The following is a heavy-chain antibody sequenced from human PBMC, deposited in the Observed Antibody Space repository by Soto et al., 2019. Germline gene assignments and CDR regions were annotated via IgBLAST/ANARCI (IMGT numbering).Heavy chain of an antibody. CDR2: INAGNGNT. CDR1: GYTFTSYA. D-gene: IGHD3-3*01. CDR3: ARDVGVVIMRDYFDY. Sequence: ASVKVSCKASGYTFTSYAMHWVRQAPGQRLEWMGWINAGNGNTKYSQKIQGRVTITRDTSASTAYMELSGLRSEDTAVYYCARDVGVVIMRDYFDYWGPGTLVTVSS. J-gene: IGHJ4*02. V-gene: IGHV1-3*01.